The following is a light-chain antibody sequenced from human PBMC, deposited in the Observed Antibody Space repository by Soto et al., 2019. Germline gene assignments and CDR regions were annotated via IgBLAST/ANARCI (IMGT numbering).Light chain of an antibody. Sequence: DIQMTQSPSSLSASVGDRVTIACRASQSIITYLNWYQQKPGRAPKLLIYAASTLQSWVPSRFSGSGYGSDFTLTISSLQPEDFATYYCQQSYSTPRTLGQGTKLEVK. V-gene: IGKV1-39*01. CDR2: AAS. J-gene: IGKJ2*01. CDR3: QQSYSTPRT. CDR1: QSIITY.